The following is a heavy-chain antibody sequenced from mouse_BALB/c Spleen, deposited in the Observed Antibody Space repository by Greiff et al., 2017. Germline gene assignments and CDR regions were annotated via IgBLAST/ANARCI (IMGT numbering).Heavy chain of an antibody. CDR2: INPNNGGT. CDR3: ARDYGSSWGFAY. D-gene: IGHD1-1*01. V-gene: IGHV1-18*01. Sequence: EVKLLESGPELVKPGASVKIPCKASGYTFTDYNMDWVKQSHGKSLEWIGDINPNNGGTIYNQKFKGKATLTVDKSSSTAYMELRSLTSEDTAVYYCARDYGSSWGFAYWGQGTLVTVSA. CDR1: GYTFTDYN. J-gene: IGHJ3*01.